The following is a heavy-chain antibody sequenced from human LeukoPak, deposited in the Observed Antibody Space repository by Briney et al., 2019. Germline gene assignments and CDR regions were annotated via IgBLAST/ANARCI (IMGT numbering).Heavy chain of an antibody. CDR1: GGSFSGYY. J-gene: IGHJ5*02. V-gene: IGHV4-34*01. CDR2: INHSGST. D-gene: IGHD3-3*01. CDR3: ASITIFGVAQNWFDP. Sequence: SETLSLTCAVYGGSFSGYYRSWIRQPPGKGLEWIGEINHSGSTNYNPSLKSRVTISVDTSKNQFSLKLSSVTAADTAVYYCASITIFGVAQNWFDPWGQGTLVTVSS.